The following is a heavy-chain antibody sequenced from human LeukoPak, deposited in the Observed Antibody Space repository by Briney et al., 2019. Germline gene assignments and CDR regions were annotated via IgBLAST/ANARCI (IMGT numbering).Heavy chain of an antibody. J-gene: IGHJ6*04. V-gene: IGHV3-30*18. CDR2: ISYEGSNK. Sequence: GGSLRLSCAASGFTFSSYGMHGGRQAPGKGLEWGAVISYEGSNKYYADSVKGRFTISRDNSKNTLYLQMNSLRAEDTAVYYCAKGGEFYYYYYGMDVWGKGTTVTVSS. D-gene: IGHD3-10*01. CDR1: GFTFSSYG. CDR3: AKGGEFYYYYYGMDV.